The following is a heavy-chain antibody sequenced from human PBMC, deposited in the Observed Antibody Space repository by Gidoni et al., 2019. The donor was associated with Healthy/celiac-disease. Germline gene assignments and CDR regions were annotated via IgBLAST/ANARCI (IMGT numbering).Heavy chain of an antibody. CDR2: ISTSGNTI. CDR3: ASCRKRYCSGEFGY. V-gene: IGHV3-48*03. CDR1: GFTFSSYE. Sequence: EVQLVESGGGLVQPGGSLRLSCAASGFTFSSYEMNWVRQAPGKGLEWVSYISTSGNTIYYADSVNGRFTISRDNAKNSLYLQMNSLRAEDTAVYYCASCRKRYCSGEFGYWGEGTLVTVSS. D-gene: IGHD2-15*01. J-gene: IGHJ4*02.